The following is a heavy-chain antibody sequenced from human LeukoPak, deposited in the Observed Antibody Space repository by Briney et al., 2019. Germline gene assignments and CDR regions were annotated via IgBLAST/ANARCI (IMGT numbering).Heavy chain of an antibody. CDR1: GFTFSNAW. CDR3: TTDGITVVRGVIIERFDP. V-gene: IGHV3-15*01. CDR2: IKSKTDGGTT. D-gene: IGHD3-10*01. J-gene: IGHJ5*02. Sequence: GGSLRLSCAASGFTFSNAWMSWVRQAPGKGLEWVGRIKSKTDGGTTDYAAPVKGRFTISRDDSKNTLYLQMNSLKTEDTAVYYCTTDGITVVRGVIIERFDPWGQGTLVTVSS.